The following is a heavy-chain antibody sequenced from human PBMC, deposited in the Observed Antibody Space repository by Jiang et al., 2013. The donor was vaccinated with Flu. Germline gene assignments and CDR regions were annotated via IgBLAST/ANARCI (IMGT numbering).Heavy chain of an antibody. V-gene: IGHV1-18*01. Sequence: GQGLEWMGWISAYNGNTNYAQKLQGRVTMTTDTSTSTAYMELRSLRSDDTAVYYCARVRQLVTDYWGQGTLVTVSS. CDR2: ISAYNGNT. CDR3: ARVRQLVTDY. J-gene: IGHJ4*02. D-gene: IGHD6-6*01.